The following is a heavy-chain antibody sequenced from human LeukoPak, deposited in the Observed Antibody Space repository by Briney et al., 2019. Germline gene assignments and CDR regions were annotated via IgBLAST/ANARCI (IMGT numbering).Heavy chain of an antibody. J-gene: IGHJ6*03. CDR3: ARVRAAAGTGYYYYYYMDV. V-gene: IGHV4-34*01. Sequence: SETLSLTCAAYGGSFSGYYWSWLRQPPGKGLEWIGEINHSGSTNYNPSLKSRVTISVDTSKNQFSLKLSSVTAADTAVYYCARVRAAAGTGYYYYYYMDVWGKGTTVTVSS. D-gene: IGHD6-13*01. CDR2: INHSGST. CDR1: GGSFSGYY.